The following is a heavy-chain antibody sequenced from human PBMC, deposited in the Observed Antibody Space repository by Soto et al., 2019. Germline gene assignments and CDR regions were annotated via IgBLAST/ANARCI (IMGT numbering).Heavy chain of an antibody. V-gene: IGHV3-48*02. CDR3: ARDVSGLNWFDP. J-gene: IGHJ5*02. CDR1: GFPFSSYS. D-gene: IGHD5-12*01. Sequence: GGSLSLSCAASGFPFSSYSMNWVRQAPGKGLEWVSYISSSSSTIYYADSVKGRFTISRDNAKNSLYLQMNSLRDEDTAVYYCARDVSGLNWFDPWGQGTLVTVSS. CDR2: ISSSSSTI.